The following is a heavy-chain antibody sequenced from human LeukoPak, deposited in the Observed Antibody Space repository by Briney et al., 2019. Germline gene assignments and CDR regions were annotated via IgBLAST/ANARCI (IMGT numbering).Heavy chain of an antibody. J-gene: IGHJ4*02. CDR3: TATYYDFWSGEFDY. V-gene: IGHV3-15*01. D-gene: IGHD3-3*01. CDR1: GSTFSNAW. Sequence: GGSLRLSCAASGSTFSNAWMSWVRQAPGKGLEWVGRIKSKTDGGTTDYAAPVKGRFTTSRDDSKNTLYLQMNSLKTEDTAVYYCTATYYDFWSGEFDYWGQGTLVTVSS. CDR2: IKSKTDGGTT.